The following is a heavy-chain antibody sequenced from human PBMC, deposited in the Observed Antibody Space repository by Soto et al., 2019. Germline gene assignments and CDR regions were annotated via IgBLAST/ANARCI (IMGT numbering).Heavy chain of an antibody. Sequence: QVQLQESGPGLVKPSETLSLTCTVSGGSVTSGAYYWTWIRRPPGKGLEWIGYIHNTGNTNCNPSLKSRVTISRDTSKNQFCVRLSSVTAADTAVYYCARGSFPNWFDPWGQGTLVTVSS. J-gene: IGHJ5*02. CDR1: GGSVTSGAYY. V-gene: IGHV4-61*08. CDR2: IHNTGNT. CDR3: ARGSFPNWFDP.